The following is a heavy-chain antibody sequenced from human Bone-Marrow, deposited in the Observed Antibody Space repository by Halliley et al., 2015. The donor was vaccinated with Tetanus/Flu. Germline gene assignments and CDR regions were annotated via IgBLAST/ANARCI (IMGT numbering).Heavy chain of an antibody. CDR2: IYSGGNT. CDR3: ASSSSGSYDY. D-gene: IGHD1-26*01. CDR1: EFTVSSNY. J-gene: IGHJ4*02. Sequence: AASEFTVSSNYMSWVRQAPGRGLEWVSLIYSGGNTYYADSVKGRFTISRDNSKNTVYLQMNSLRTEDTAVYYCASSSSGSYDYWGQGTLVTVSS. V-gene: IGHV3-53*01.